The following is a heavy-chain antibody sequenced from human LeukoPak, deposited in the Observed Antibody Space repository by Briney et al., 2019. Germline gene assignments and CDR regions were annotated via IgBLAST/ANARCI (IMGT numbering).Heavy chain of an antibody. Sequence: ASVKVSCKASGYTFTSYDINWVRQATGQGLEWMGWMNPNSGNTGYAQKFQGRVTMTRNTSTSTAYMELSSLRSEDTAVYYCARGRYCSGGSCYGDWFDPWGQGTLVTVSS. CDR2: MNPNSGNT. CDR1: GYTFTSYD. D-gene: IGHD2-15*01. V-gene: IGHV1-8*01. CDR3: ARGRYCSGGSCYGDWFDP. J-gene: IGHJ5*02.